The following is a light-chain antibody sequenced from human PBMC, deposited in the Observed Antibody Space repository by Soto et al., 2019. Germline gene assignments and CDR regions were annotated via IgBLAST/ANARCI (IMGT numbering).Light chain of an antibody. V-gene: IGKV4-1*01. CDR2: WAS. CDR1: QSILDSANKKNY. J-gene: IGKJ2*01. Sequence: DIVMTQSPDSLAVSLGERATINCKSSQSILDSANKKNYLAWYQQKPGQPPKLLMYWASPRESGVPDRFRGSVSGTDFNLTISGLQAEDVAVYYCQHYYSTPYTFGQGTKLEIK. CDR3: QHYYSTPYT.